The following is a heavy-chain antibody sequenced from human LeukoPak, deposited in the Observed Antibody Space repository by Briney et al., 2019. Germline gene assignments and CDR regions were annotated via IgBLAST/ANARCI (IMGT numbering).Heavy chain of an antibody. CDR3: ARNDYSNYGPLDY. Sequence: ASETLSLTCTVSGGSISSRNDYWGWIRQPPGKGLECIGSIYYSGSTYCNSSLKSRVTISVDTSKNQFSLNLSSVTAADTAVYYCARNDYSNYGPLDYWGQGTLVTVSS. CDR1: GGSISSRNDY. D-gene: IGHD4-11*01. J-gene: IGHJ4*02. CDR2: IYYSGST. V-gene: IGHV4-39*01.